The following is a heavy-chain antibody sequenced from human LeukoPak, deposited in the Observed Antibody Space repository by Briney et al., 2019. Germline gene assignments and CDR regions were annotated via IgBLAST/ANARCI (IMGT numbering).Heavy chain of an antibody. CDR3: AKPLCSSTSCYKLDAFDI. J-gene: IGHJ3*02. V-gene: IGHV3-23*01. CDR2: ISGSGSST. Sequence: GGSLRLSCAASGFTFSSYAMSWVRQAPGKGLEWVSAISGSGSSTYYADSVKGRFTISRDNSKNTLYLQMNSLRAEDTAVYYCAKPLCSSTSCYKLDAFDIWGQGTMVTVSS. CDR1: GFTFSSYA. D-gene: IGHD2-2*02.